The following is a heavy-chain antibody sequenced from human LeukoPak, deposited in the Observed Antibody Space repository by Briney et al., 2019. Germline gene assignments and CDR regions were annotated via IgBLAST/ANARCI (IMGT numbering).Heavy chain of an antibody. CDR3: AGSGLQVYFDY. CDR2: IKQDGSER. Sequence: HPGGSLRLSCAASGFTFISYWMSWVRQAPGKGLEWVANIKQDGSERYYVDSVKGRFTISRDNAKNSLYLQMNSLRAEDTGVYYCAGSGLQVYFDYWGQGTLVTVSS. V-gene: IGHV3-7*01. CDR1: GFTFISYW. D-gene: IGHD6-19*01. J-gene: IGHJ4*02.